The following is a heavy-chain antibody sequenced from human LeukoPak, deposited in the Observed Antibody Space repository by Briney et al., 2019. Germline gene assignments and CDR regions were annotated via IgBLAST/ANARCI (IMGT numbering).Heavy chain of an antibody. Sequence: GGSLRLSCAASGSSLSYYAMHWVRQAPGKGLEWVSVIWYDGSEKYYVDSVKGRFTISRDDAKSILYLQMNSLRPEDTAFYLCVRGQARDTTPAGWGSHLDRWGLGTLVTVSS. V-gene: IGHV3-33*01. CDR3: VRGQARDTTPAGWGSHLDR. J-gene: IGHJ5*02. CDR1: GSSLSYYA. D-gene: IGHD4-11*01. CDR2: IWYDGSEK.